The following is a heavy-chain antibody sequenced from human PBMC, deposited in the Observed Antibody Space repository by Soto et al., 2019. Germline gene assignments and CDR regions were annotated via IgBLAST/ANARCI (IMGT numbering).Heavy chain of an antibody. CDR1: GGSISSYY. D-gene: IGHD5-18*01. Sequence: SETLSLTCTVSGGSISSYYWSWIRQPPGKGLEWIGYIYYSGSTNYNPSLKSRVTISVDTSKNQCSLKLSSVNAADTAVYYCAKLAGGYSYGRYFHYWGQGNLVTVSS. V-gene: IGHV4-59*01. CDR2: IYYSGST. CDR3: AKLAGGYSYGRYFHY. J-gene: IGHJ4*02.